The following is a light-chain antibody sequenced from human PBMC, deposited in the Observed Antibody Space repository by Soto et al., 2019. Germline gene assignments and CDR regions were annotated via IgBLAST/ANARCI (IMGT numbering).Light chain of an antibody. CDR2: EAS. Sequence: AIRMTQSPSSLSASVGDRVTLTCRASQDIGKDLGWYQQKPGEAPKLLIFEASTVQTGVPSRFSGSGSGTDFTLTISSLQPEDFATYFCLQDYNYSRTFGQGTTVALK. CDR3: LQDYNYSRT. J-gene: IGKJ1*01. V-gene: IGKV1-6*01. CDR1: QDIGKD.